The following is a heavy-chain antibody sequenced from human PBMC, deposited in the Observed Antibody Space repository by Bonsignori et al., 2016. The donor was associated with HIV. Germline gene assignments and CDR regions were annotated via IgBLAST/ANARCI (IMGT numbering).Heavy chain of an antibody. D-gene: IGHD6-19*01. Sequence: EVQLLESWGRRWFSRGGSLRLSCAASGFTFGAYAMSWIRQAPGKGLEWVAAISGSGGSPYYADSVKGRFTISRDNSNDTLYLQMNSLRAEDTAVYYCGKSYRPGSSGNNDYGGQGTLVHRLL. V-gene: IGHV3-23*01. CDR2: ISGSGGSP. J-gene: IGHJ4*02. CDR3: GKSYRPGSSGNNDY. CDR1: GFTFGAYA.